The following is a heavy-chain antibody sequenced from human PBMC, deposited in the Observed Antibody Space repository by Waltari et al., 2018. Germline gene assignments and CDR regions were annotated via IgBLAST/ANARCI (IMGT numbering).Heavy chain of an antibody. CDR1: GFTVSNNY. CDR3: ARGAPRD. V-gene: IGHV3-53*01. Sequence: EVQLVESGGGLMQPGGSLRLSCAAYGFTVSNNYMSWVRQAPGKGLEWVSVIYSGGTTHYADSLKGRFTISRDNSKNTLYLQMNSLRAEDTAVYYCARGAPRDWGQGTLVTVSS. CDR2: IYSGGTT. J-gene: IGHJ4*02.